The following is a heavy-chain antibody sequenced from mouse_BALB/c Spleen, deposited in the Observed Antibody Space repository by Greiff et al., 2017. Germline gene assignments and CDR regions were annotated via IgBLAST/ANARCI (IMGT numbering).Heavy chain of an antibody. Sequence: EVQLVESGGGLVKPGGSLKLSCAASGFTFSSYTMSWVRQTPEKRLEWVATISSGGGNTYYPDSVKGRFTISRDNAKNNLYLQMSSLRSEDTALYYCARDYDYDGGAWFAYWGQGTLVTVSA. CDR2: ISSGGGNT. CDR3: ARDYDYDGGAWFAY. V-gene: IGHV5-9*03. J-gene: IGHJ3*01. D-gene: IGHD2-4*01. CDR1: GFTFSSYT.